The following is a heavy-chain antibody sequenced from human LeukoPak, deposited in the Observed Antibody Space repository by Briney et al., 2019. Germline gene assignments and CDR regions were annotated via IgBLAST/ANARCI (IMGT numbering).Heavy chain of an antibody. CDR1: GGSLNNYY. V-gene: IGHV4-59*12. CDR3: SRESGPFCPFGH. Sequence: SETLSLTCTVSGGSLNNYYWTWIRQPPGRGLEWIGHIYYSGSTYYNPSLKSRVTISVDTSKNQFTLKLSSVTAADTAVYFCSRESGPFCPFGHWGQGTLAAVTS. D-gene: IGHD1-26*01. J-gene: IGHJ4*02. CDR2: IYYSGST.